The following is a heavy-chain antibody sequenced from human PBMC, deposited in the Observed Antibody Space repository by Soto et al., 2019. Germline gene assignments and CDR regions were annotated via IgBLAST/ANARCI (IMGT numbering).Heavy chain of an antibody. J-gene: IGHJ3*02. CDR2: IYYSGET. V-gene: IGHV4-39*01. CDR1: SFSFLSPSHY. D-gene: IGHD3-10*01. CDR3: ARHALELVAFDI. Sequence: SDPLSLTCSFPSFSFLSPSHYWVLIRQPPGKGLEYIGNIYYSGETYYNPSLKSRVIMSIDTSKAQFSLKLKSVTAADTAVYYCARHALELVAFDIWGQGTMVT.